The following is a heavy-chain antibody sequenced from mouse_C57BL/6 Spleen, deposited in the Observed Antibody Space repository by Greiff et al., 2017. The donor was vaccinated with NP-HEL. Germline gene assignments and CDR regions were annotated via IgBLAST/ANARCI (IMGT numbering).Heavy chain of an antibody. D-gene: IGHD1-1*01. CDR2: ISYSGST. Sequence: EVMLVESGPGLAKPSQTLSLTCSVTGYSITSDYWNWIRKFPGNKLEYMGYISYSGSTYYNPSLKSRISITRDTSKNQYYLQLNSVTTEDTATYYCARSPYYGSSYPYAMDYWGQGTSVTVSS. CDR1: GYSITSDY. CDR3: ARSPYYGSSYPYAMDY. J-gene: IGHJ4*01. V-gene: IGHV3-8*01.